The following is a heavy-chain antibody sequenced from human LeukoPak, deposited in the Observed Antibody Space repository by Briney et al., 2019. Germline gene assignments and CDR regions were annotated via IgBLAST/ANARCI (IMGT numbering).Heavy chain of an antibody. CDR2: IYDSETT. Sequence: SETLSLTCTVSAVSMNNHYWSWIRQPPGGGLEWIGYIYDSETTNYNPSLKSRVTMSVDTSKNQFSLKLNSVTPADTAVYYCATRPSESTWFAIFDFWSRGTLVTVSS. CDR1: AVSMNNHY. J-gene: IGHJ4*02. D-gene: IGHD6-13*01. V-gene: IGHV4-59*11. CDR3: ATRPSESTWFAIFDF.